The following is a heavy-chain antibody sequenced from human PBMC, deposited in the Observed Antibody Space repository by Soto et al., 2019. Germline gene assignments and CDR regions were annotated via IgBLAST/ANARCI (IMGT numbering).Heavy chain of an antibody. CDR1: GGSISSGDYY. V-gene: IGHV4-30-4*01. D-gene: IGHD3-10*01. CDR2: IYYSGST. Sequence: SETLSLTCTVSGGSISSGDYYWSWIRQPPGKGLDWIGYIYYSGSTYYNPSLKSRVTISVDTSKNQFSLKLSSVTAEDTAIYYCAKAVRLWSPFDYWGQGTLVTVSS. CDR3: AKAVRLWSPFDY. J-gene: IGHJ4*02.